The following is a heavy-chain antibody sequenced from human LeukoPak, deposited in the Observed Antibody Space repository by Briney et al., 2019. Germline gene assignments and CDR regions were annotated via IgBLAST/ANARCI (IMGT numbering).Heavy chain of an antibody. CDR3: ARMGRATFAFDI. CDR2: IYSGGST. V-gene: IGHV3-66*01. D-gene: IGHD2/OR15-2a*01. J-gene: IGHJ3*02. Sequence: GGSLRLSCAASGFTVSSNYMSWARQAPGKGLEWVSVIYSGGSTYYADSVKGRFTISRDNSKNTLYLQMNSLRAEDTAVYYCARMGRATFAFDIWGQGTMVTVSS. CDR1: GFTVSSNY.